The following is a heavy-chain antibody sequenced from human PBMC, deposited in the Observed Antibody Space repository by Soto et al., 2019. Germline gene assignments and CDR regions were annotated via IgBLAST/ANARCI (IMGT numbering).Heavy chain of an antibody. J-gene: IGHJ4*02. CDR3: ERDVTAMEALYYYDT. Sequence: QLQLVQSGAAVKKPGSSVKVSCKASGGTLNTYTISWVRQAPGQGLEWMGSILPFLGSTNYAKKFQGRVTITADQSTSTMELSSLRSEDTAVYFCERDVTAMEALYYYDTWGQGSLVTVSS. D-gene: IGHD5-18*01. CDR1: GGTLNTYT. CDR2: ILPFLGST. V-gene: IGHV1-69*08.